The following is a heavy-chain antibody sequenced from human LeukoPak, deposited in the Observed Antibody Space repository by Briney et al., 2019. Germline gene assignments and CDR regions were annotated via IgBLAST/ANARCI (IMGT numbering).Heavy chain of an antibody. Sequence: PSQTLSLTCTVSGGSISSGDYYWSWIRQPPGKAPAWIGYIYYSGSTYYNPSLKSRVTISVDTSKNQFSLKLSSVTAADTAVYYCAREGYYGGNYGYWGQGTLVTVSS. D-gene: IGHD4-23*01. J-gene: IGHJ4*02. CDR2: IYYSGST. V-gene: IGHV4-30-4*08. CDR3: AREGYYGGNYGY. CDR1: GGSISSGDYY.